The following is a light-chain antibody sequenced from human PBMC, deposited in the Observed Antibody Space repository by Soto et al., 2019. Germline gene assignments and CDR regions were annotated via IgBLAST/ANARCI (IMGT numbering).Light chain of an antibody. Sequence: DIQMTQSPSTLSASVGDRVTITCRASQSIRSWLAWYQQKAGTAPKLLIYRASSLESGVPSRFSGSGSGTDFALTISSLQPDDFANYYCQQYDSYPWTVGQGTKVEIK. CDR1: QSIRSW. J-gene: IGKJ1*01. CDR2: RAS. CDR3: QQYDSYPWT. V-gene: IGKV1-5*03.